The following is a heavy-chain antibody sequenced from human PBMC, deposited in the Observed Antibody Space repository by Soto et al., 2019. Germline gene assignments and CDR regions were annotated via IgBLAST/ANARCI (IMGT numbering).Heavy chain of an antibody. CDR2: VNGADGKT. D-gene: IGHD2-21*02. CDR1: GYSFKDYS. Sequence: ASVKVSCKASGYSFKDYSMNWVRQAPGQGLEWVGWVNGADGKTRYSQKFQGRVTITRDTSASTAYMELSSLRSEDTAVYYCARSIVVVTAADYWGQATLVTVSS. V-gene: IGHV1-3*01. J-gene: IGHJ4*02. CDR3: ARSIVVVTAADY.